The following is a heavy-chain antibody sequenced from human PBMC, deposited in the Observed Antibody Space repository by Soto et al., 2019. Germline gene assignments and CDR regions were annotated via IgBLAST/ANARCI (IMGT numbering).Heavy chain of an antibody. CDR1: GGSFSAYR. CDR3: ARGMGAENTFYYYFGMDV. CDR2: INHSGST. D-gene: IGHD3-16*01. V-gene: IGHV4-34*01. Sequence: KTSETLSLTCAVYGGSFSAYRWSWIRQPPGKGLEWIGEINHSGSTKYNPSLKSRVTISVDTSKNQFSLKLSSVTAADTAVYYCARGMGAENTFYYYFGMDVWDQGTTVTVSS. J-gene: IGHJ6*02.